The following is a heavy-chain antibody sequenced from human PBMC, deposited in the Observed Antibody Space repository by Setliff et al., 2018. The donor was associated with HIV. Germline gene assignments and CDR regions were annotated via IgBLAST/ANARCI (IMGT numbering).Heavy chain of an antibody. J-gene: IGHJ6*02. CDR3: AREQLGFGPPRGMDV. V-gene: IGHV1-3*01. D-gene: IGHD6-13*01. Sequence: VSVKVSCKASGYTFNSYAMHLVRQAPGQRLEWMGWINDANGNTKYSQKFQGRVTIIRDTSASTAYMELSSLRSEDTAVYYCAREQLGFGPPRGMDVWGQGTTVTVSS. CDR2: INDANGNT. CDR1: GYTFNSYA.